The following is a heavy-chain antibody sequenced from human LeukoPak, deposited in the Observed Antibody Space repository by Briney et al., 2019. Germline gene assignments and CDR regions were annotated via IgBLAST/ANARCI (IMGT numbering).Heavy chain of an antibody. J-gene: IGHJ4*02. V-gene: IGHV1-69*01. Sequence: GSSVKVSCKASQGTFGAYSIVWVRQAPGHGLDWVGGINAHFNNLYYAKNFQGRVMITADESTNTAYLELDSLKHDDTAVYYCGAGRRLGELFFDYWGPGTLVTVSS. CDR1: QGTFGAYS. D-gene: IGHD3-10*01. CDR3: GAGRRLGELFFDY. CDR2: INAHFNNL.